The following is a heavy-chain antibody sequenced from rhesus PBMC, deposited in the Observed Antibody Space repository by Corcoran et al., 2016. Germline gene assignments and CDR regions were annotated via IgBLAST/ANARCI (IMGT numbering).Heavy chain of an antibody. D-gene: IGHD2-33*01. Sequence: QVQLQESGPGLVNPSATLSLTCVVSGGPIIYNYWGWIRQSPGQGLEWIGSVFGGIRSTHSHPSLQSRFTISIDPSQNQFALRLNSVTAADTAFYFCARYLRGGLWYLDLWGPGTPI. CDR1: GGPIIYNY. V-gene: IGHV4-160*01. CDR3: ARYLRGGLWYLDL. CDR2: VFGGIRST. J-gene: IGHJ2*01.